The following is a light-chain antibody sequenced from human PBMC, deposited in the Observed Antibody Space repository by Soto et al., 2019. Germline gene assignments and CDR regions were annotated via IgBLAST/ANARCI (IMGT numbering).Light chain of an antibody. CDR1: QNVNSN. CDR3: QQYNEWPFT. Sequence: EVALTQSPSTLSVSPWERSSLSFRASQNVNSNFAWYQQKPGQAPRLLIFGASTRATGIPARFSGSGSGTEFILTVSRLQSEDFAVYYCQQYNEWPFTFGPGTKVDIK. CDR2: GAS. V-gene: IGKV3-15*01. J-gene: IGKJ3*01.